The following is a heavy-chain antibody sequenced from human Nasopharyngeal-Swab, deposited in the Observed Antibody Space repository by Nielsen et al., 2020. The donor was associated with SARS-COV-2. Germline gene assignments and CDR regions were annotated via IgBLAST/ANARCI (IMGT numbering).Heavy chain of an antibody. Sequence: GESLKISCAASGFIFSASAMHWVRQAPGKGLEWLGRIGDKDHNYATTYGASVKGRFTISRDDSKNTAFLQMDSLKTEDTDLYYCTTDFYFDYWGQGTLVTVSS. CDR2: IGDKDHNYAT. J-gene: IGHJ4*02. CDR1: GFIFSASA. V-gene: IGHV3-73*01. CDR3: TTDFYFDY.